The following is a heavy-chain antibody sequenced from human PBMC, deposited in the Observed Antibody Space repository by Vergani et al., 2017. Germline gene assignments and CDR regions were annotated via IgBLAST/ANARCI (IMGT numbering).Heavy chain of an antibody. D-gene: IGHD2-2*01. CDR2: IYYSGST. V-gene: IGHV4-59*05. J-gene: IGHJ5*02. CDR3: ARVKVKLVVVPAAKGGLFDP. Sequence: QVQLEESGPGLVKPSETLSLTCTVSGGSFNTYYWSWIRQSPGQGLEWIGSIYYSGSTYYNPYLNSRVTISVDTSKNQFSLKLSTVTASDTAVYYCARVKVKLVVVPAAKGGLFDPWGQGTLVTVSS. CDR1: GGSFNTYY.